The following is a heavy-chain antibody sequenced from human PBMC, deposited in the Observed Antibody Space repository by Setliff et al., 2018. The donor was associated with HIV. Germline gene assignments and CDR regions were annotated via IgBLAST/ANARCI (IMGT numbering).Heavy chain of an antibody. J-gene: IGHJ3*02. Sequence: GESLKISCAASGFTFSDYYMSWLRQAPGKGLEWVSYISRDGNTIYYADSVKGRFTISRDNAKNSLYLQLNSLRPEDTAVYYCARILVGVDDAFDIWGQGTMVT. CDR2: ISRDGNTI. D-gene: IGHD1-26*01. CDR1: GFTFSDYY. V-gene: IGHV3-11*01. CDR3: ARILVGVDDAFDI.